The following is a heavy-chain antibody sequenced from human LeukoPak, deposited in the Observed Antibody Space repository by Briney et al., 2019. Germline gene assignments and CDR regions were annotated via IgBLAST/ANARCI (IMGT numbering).Heavy chain of an antibody. CDR1: GGSISSHY. J-gene: IGHJ4*02. D-gene: IGHD3-22*01. V-gene: IGHV4-4*07. CDR2: IYNSGGT. CDR3: ARDSSGYFGY. Sequence: SETLTLTCTVSGGSISSHYWSWIRQPAGKGLEWIGRIYNSGGTNYNPSLKSRVTMSVDRSKNQFSLKLSSVTAADTAVYYCARDSSGYFGYWGQGTLVTVSS.